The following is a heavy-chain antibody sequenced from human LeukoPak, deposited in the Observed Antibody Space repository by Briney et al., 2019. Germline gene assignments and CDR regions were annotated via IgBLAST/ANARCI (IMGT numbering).Heavy chain of an antibody. CDR3: ARDSTAQSSGWPHYFDY. Sequence: SETLSLTCAVYGGSFSGYYWSWIRQPPGKGLEWIGEINHSGSTNYNPSLKSRVTISVDTSKNQFSLKLSSVTAADTAVYYCARDSTAQSSGWPHYFDYWGQGSLVTVSS. CDR1: GGSFSGYY. J-gene: IGHJ4*02. D-gene: IGHD6-19*01. V-gene: IGHV4-34*01. CDR2: INHSGST.